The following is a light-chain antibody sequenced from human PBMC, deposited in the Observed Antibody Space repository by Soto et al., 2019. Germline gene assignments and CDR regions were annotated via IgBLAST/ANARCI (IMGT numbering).Light chain of an antibody. Sequence: EIVLTQSPGTLSLSPGERATLSCRASRSLSSSYVVWYQQKPGQAPRLLISAASRRATGIPDRFSGSGSATKYTLTNSRLEPEDFAVYYCQQQGTFGQGTKLEIK. CDR1: RSLSSSY. J-gene: IGKJ2*01. CDR2: AAS. CDR3: QQQGT. V-gene: IGKV3-20*01.